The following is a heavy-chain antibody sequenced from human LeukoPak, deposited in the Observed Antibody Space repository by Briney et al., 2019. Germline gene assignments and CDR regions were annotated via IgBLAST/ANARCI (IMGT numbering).Heavy chain of an antibody. CDR3: ARGTMFPYYFDY. CDR2: ISSSSSYI. CDR1: GFTFSRYS. D-gene: IGHD3-10*02. V-gene: IGHV3-21*01. J-gene: IGHJ4*02. Sequence: GGSLRLSCAASGFTFSRYSMNWVRQAPGKGLEWVSSISSSSSYIYYADSVKGRFTISRDNAKNSLYLQMNSLRAEDTAVYYCARGTMFPYYFDYWGQGTLVTVSS.